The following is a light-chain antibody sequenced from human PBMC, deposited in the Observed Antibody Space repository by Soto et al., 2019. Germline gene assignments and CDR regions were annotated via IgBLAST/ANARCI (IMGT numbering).Light chain of an antibody. CDR3: SSYSGTNNLLI. CDR2: EVS. V-gene: IGLV2-8*01. Sequence: QSALTQPPSASGSPGQSVTISCTGTSNDVGNYNYVSWYQQHPGKAPKVLISEVSKRPSGVPDRFSGSKSGNMASLTVSGRQAEEEADYYCSSYSGTNNLLIFGGGTKLTVL. CDR1: SNDVGNYNY. J-gene: IGLJ2*01.